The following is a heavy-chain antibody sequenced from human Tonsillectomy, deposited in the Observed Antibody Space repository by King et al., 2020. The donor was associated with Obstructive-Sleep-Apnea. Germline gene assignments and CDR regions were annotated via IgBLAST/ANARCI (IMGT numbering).Heavy chain of an antibody. J-gene: IGHJ4*02. CDR2: VYYTEST. V-gene: IGHV4-39*07. D-gene: IGHD1-1*01. CDR1: VGSISTSDYY. Sequence: LQLQESGPGLVKPSETLSLTCTVSVGSISTSDYYWAWIRPPPGKGLEWIGGVYYTESTYYNPSLKCRVTISLDTPKNQFSLKLSSVTAADTAVYYCVRGNWNYFDYWGQGTLVTVSS. CDR3: VRGNWNYFDY.